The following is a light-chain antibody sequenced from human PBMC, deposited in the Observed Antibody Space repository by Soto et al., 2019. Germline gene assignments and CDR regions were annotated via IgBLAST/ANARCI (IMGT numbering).Light chain of an antibody. Sequence: EIVLTQSPGTLSLSPGERATLSCRASQSLGSSYLAWYQQKPGQTPKLLIYGASSRATGIPDRFSGSGSGTDFTLTISRLEPEDFAVYYCQHYGSHPRTFGQGTKVEIK. V-gene: IGKV3-20*01. CDR2: GAS. J-gene: IGKJ1*01. CDR3: QHYGSHPRT. CDR1: QSLGSSY.